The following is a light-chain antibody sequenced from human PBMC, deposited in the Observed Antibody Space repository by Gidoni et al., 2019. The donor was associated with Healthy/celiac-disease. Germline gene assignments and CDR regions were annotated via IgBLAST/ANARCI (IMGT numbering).Light chain of an antibody. J-gene: IGKJ1*01. V-gene: IGKV1-39*01. Sequence: DIQMTQSPSSLSASVGDRVTITCRASQSISSYLNWDQQKPGKAPKLLIYAASSLQSGVPSRFSGSGSGTDFTLTISSLQPEDFATYYCQQSYSTSSTFGQGTKVEIK. CDR1: QSISSY. CDR3: QQSYSTSST. CDR2: AAS.